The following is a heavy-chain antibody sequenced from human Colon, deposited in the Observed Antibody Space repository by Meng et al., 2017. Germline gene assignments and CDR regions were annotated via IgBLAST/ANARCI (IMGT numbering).Heavy chain of an antibody. CDR1: GFTFSSYW. CDR2: INTDGSST. Sequence: GESLKISCAASGFTFSSYWMHWVRQAPGKGLVWVSRINTDGSSTNYADSVKGRFTTSRDNAENTLYLQMNSLRAEDTAVYYCARGRSGVYHDYWGQGTLVTVSS. V-gene: IGHV3-74*01. J-gene: IGHJ4*02. D-gene: IGHD2-8*01. CDR3: ARGRSGVYHDY.